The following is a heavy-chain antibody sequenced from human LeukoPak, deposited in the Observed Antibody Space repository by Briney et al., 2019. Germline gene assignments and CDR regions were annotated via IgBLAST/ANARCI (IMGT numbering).Heavy chain of an antibody. J-gene: IGHJ6*03. D-gene: IGHD6-6*01. V-gene: IGHV1-8*03. CDR1: GYTFTSYD. CDR3: ARGDRPRIAARWGYYYYMDV. Sequence: SVKVSCKASGYTFTSYDINWVRQATGQGLEWMGWMNPNSGNTGYAQKFQGRVTITRNTSISTAYMELSSLRSEDTAVYYCARGDRPRIAARWGYYYYMDVWGKGTTVTVSS. CDR2: MNPNSGNT.